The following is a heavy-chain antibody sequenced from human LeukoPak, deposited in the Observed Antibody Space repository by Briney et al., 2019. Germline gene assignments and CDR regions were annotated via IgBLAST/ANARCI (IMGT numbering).Heavy chain of an antibody. J-gene: IGHJ4*02. CDR3: ARGWLAETTVVTPYNY. CDR1: GGTFSNYA. D-gene: IGHD4-23*01. CDR2: IIPIFGTA. V-gene: IGHV1-69*13. Sequence: SVKVSCKASGGTFSNYAINWVRQAPGQGLEWMGGIIPIFGTAHYSQKFQGRVTITAVDSMNTAYMELSNLRSDDTAVYYCARGWLAETTVVTPYNYWGQGTLVTVSS.